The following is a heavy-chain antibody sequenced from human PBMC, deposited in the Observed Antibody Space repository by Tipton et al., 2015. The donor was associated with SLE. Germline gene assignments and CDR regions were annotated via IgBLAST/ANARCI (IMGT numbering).Heavy chain of an antibody. D-gene: IGHD1-26*01. J-gene: IGHJ4*02. CDR1: GGSFSGYY. V-gene: IGHV4-34*01. Sequence: TLSLTCAVYGGSFSGYYWSWIRQPPGKGLEWIGYIYYSGSTYYNPSLKSRVTISVDTSKNQFSLKLSSVTAADTAVYYCARGGVGATSHWGQGTLVTVPS. CDR2: IYYSGST. CDR3: ARGGVGATSH.